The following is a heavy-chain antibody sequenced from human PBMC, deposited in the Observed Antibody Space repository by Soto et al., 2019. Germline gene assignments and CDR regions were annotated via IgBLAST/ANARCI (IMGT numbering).Heavy chain of an antibody. CDR1: GASVSSYY. D-gene: IGHD6-19*01. V-gene: IGHV4-59*02. Sequence: SETLSLTCTVSGASVSSYYWSWIRQHPGKGLEWIGYIYYSGSTYYNPSLKSRVTISVDTSKNQFSLKLSSVTAADTAVYYCAREGEGQWLAPRYWGQGTLVTVSS. J-gene: IGHJ4*02. CDR2: IYYSGST. CDR3: AREGEGQWLAPRY.